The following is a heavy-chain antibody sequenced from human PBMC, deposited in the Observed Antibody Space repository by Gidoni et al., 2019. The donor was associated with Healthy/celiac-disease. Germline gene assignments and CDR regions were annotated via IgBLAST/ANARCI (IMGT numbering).Heavy chain of an antibody. CDR2: ISYDGSNK. CDR1: VFTFSSYG. D-gene: IGHD6-13*01. Sequence: QVQLVESGGGVVQPGRSLRLSCAASVFTFSSYGMHWVRQAPGKGLEWVAVISYDGSNKYYADSVKGRFTISRDNSKNTLYLQMNSLRAEDTAVYYCAKDLAGVAAASGLVGYYYYYGMDVWGKGTTVTVSS. CDR3: AKDLAGVAAASGLVGYYYYYGMDV. V-gene: IGHV3-30*18. J-gene: IGHJ6*04.